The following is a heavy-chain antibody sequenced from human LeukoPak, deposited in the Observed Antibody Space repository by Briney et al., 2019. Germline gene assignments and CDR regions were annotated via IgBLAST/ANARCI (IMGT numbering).Heavy chain of an antibody. CDR2: IKSKTDGGTT. CDR3: TTDFQVTIVVLSREDY. D-gene: IGHD3-22*01. V-gene: IGHV3-15*01. J-gene: IGHJ4*02. CDR1: GFTFSNAW. Sequence: PGGSLRLSCAASGFTFSNAWMSWVRQAPGKGLEWVGRIKSKTDGGTTDYAAPVKGRFTISRDDSKNTLYLQMNSLKTEDTAVYYCTTDFQVTIVVLSREDYWGQGTLVTVSS.